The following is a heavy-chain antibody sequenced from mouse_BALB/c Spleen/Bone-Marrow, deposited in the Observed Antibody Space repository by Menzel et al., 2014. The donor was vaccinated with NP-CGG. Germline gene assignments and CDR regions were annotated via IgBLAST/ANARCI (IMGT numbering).Heavy chain of an antibody. CDR1: GYTFTDYA. CDR2: ISTYYGDA. Sequence: VQRVESGAELVRPGVSVKISCKGSGYTFTDYAMHWVKQSHANSLEWIGVISTYYGDASYNQKFKGKATMTVDKSSSTAYMELARLTSEDSAIYYCARDAMDYWGQGTSVTVSS. J-gene: IGHJ4*01. V-gene: IGHV1S137*01. CDR3: ARDAMDY.